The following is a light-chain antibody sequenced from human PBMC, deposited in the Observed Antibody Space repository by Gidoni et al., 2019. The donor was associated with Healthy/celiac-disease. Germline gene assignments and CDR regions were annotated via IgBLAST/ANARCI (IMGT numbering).Light chain of an antibody. CDR3: CSYAGSYTHVV. V-gene: IGLV2-11*01. CDR1: SSGVGGYNY. J-gene: IGLJ2*01. Sequence: QSALTPPRSISGASWQSVTISCPGTSSGVGGYNYVSWYQQHPGKAPKLMIYDVSKRPSGVPDRFSGSKSGNTASLTISGLQAEDEADYYCCSYAGSYTHVVFGGGTKLTVL. CDR2: DVS.